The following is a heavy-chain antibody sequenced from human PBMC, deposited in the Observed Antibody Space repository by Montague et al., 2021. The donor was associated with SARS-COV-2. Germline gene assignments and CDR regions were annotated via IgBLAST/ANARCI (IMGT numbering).Heavy chain of an antibody. Sequence: SETLSLTCTVSGGSISRYFWNWIRQTPGKGLEWMGYVHDIESSIYNPSLQSRITILLDTPKIQFSLRLNAVTAADTAVYYCARVTLGGRDGRTRQYDGLDSWGQGILVTVSS. D-gene: IGHD3-16*01. V-gene: IGHV4-59*01. CDR2: VHDIESS. J-gene: IGHJ4*02. CDR1: GGSISRYF. CDR3: ARVTLGGRDGRTRQYDGLDS.